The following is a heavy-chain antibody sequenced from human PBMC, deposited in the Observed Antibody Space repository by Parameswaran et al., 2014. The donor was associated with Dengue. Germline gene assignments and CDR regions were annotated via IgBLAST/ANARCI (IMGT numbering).Heavy chain of an antibody. Sequence: PGKALEWIGSIYHSGSTYYNPSLKSRVTISVDTSKNQFSLKLSSVTAADTAVYYCARARGSGSYYKAVDYWGQGTLVTVSS. V-gene: IGHV4-38-2*02. CDR3: ARARGSGSYYKAVDY. J-gene: IGHJ4*02. D-gene: IGHD3-10*01. CDR2: IYHSGST.